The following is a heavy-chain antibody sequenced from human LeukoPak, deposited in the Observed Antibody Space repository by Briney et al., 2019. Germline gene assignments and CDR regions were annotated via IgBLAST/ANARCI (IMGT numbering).Heavy chain of an antibody. CDR2: IRSKAYGGTT. V-gene: IGHV3-49*04. CDR3: SRWHASCNWAPLDC. D-gene: IGHD1-1*01. J-gene: IGHJ4*02. Sequence: GGSLRLSCTTSGFTFGDYAMSWVRQAPGQGLEWIGFIRSKAYGGTTEYAASVKGRFIISRDDSKSIAYLQMNSLKTEDTALYYCSRWHASCNWAPLDCWGQGTLVTVSS. CDR1: GFTFGDYA.